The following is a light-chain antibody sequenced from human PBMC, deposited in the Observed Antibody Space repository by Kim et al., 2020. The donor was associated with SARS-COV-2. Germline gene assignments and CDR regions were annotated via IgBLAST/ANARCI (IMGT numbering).Light chain of an antibody. CDR3: NSRGSNDNVL. J-gene: IGLJ2*01. Sequence: SSELTQDPAVSVALGQTVRITCKGDSLRSYYATWYQQKPGQAPIVVIYGKNNRPSGIPDRFSGSSSGDTASLTITGTQAGDEADYYCNSRGSNDNVLFGGGTKLTVL. V-gene: IGLV3-19*01. CDR1: SLRSYY. CDR2: GKN.